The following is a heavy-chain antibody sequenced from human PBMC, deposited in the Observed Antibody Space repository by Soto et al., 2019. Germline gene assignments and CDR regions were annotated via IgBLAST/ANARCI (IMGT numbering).Heavy chain of an antibody. Sequence: SETLSLTCTVSGGSISSYYWSWIRQPPGKGLEWIGYIYYSGSTNYNPSLKSRVTISVDTSKNQFSLKLSSVTAADTAVYYCARDRSSGWYSNGYYYGMDVWGQGTTAPVS. J-gene: IGHJ6*02. V-gene: IGHV4-59*01. CDR2: IYYSGST. CDR1: GGSISSYY. D-gene: IGHD6-19*01. CDR3: ARDRSSGWYSNGYYYGMDV.